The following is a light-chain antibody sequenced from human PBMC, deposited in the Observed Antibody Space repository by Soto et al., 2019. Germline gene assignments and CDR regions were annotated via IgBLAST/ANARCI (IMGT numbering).Light chain of an antibody. CDR1: RSGSSN. CDR2: GAS. J-gene: IGKJ4*01. V-gene: IGKV3-15*01. CDR3: PQYNNWPLT. Sequence: EIVMTQSPATLSVSPGERATLSCRASRSGSSNLAWYQQKPGQAPRLLIYGASTRATGIPARFSGSGSGTEFTLTISSLQSEDFAVYYCPQYNNWPLTFGGGTKVEIK.